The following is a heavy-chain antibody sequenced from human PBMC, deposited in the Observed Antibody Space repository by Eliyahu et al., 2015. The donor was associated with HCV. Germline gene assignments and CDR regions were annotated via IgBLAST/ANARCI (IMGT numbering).Heavy chain of an antibody. V-gene: IGHV3-72*01. CDR1: GFTFSDHY. Sequence: EVQLVESGGGLVQPGGSLRLSCAASGFTFSDHYMDWVRQAPGKGLEWVGRIRNKANSYTPEYAASVKGRFSISRDDSKNSLYLQMNSLKTEDTAVYYCTRDLQTGIVYWGQGTQVTVSS. D-gene: IGHD3-10*01. CDR2: IRNKANSYTP. CDR3: TRDLQTGIVY. J-gene: IGHJ4*02.